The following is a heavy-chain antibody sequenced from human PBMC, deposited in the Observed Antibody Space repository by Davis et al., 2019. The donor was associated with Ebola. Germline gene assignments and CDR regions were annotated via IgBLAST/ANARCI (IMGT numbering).Heavy chain of an antibody. Sequence: ASVPVPRKGSGYTYTDYFFHWVRQAAGQGLEWMGWSNANNGATGSAVNFKDRVTMTRDTSISTAYMEVNTLRSDDTAVYYCASGLGCELLRRNKAFDIWGRGTLVTVSS. CDR3: ASGLGCELLRRNKAFDI. CDR1: GYTYTDYF. J-gene: IGHJ3*02. V-gene: IGHV1-2*02. CDR2: SNANNGAT. D-gene: IGHD4-23*01.